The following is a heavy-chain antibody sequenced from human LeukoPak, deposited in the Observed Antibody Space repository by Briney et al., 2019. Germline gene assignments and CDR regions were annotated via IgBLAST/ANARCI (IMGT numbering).Heavy chain of an antibody. J-gene: IGHJ4*02. V-gene: IGHV3-30*02. Sequence: PGGSLRLSCAASGFTFSDYGMDWVRQAPGKGLEWVAFIRYDGSIKYYTDSVKDRFTISRDNSRNTLYLQMNSLRDEDTAVYYCARDRSMATRLWTPTDYWGQGTLVTVSS. CDR1: GFTFSDYG. CDR3: ARDRSMATRLWTPTDY. D-gene: IGHD6-6*01. CDR2: IRYDGSIK.